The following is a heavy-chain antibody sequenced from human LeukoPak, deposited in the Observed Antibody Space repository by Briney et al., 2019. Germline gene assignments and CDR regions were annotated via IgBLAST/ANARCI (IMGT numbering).Heavy chain of an antibody. CDR2: FDPEDGET. CDR3: ARNIVSDTPLPENFFDY. Sequence: ASVKVSCKVSGYTLTELSMHWVRQAPGKGLEWMGGFDPEDGETIYAQKFQGRVTMTEDTSTDTAYMELSSLRSEDTAVYYCARNIVSDTPLPENFFDYWGQGTLVTVSS. D-gene: IGHD5/OR15-5a*01. CDR1: GYTLTELS. V-gene: IGHV1-24*01. J-gene: IGHJ4*02.